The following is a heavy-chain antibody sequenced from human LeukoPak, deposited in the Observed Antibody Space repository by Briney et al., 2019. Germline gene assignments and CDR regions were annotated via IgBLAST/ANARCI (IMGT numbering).Heavy chain of an antibody. CDR2: INPNSGGT. J-gene: IGHJ4*02. CDR1: GYTFTGYY. CDR3: ARDLLRSSSRI. Sequence: ASVKVSCKASGYTFTGYYMYWVRQAPGQGLEWMGRINPNSGGTNYAQKFQGRVTMTRDTSISTAYMELSRLRSDDTSVYYCARDLLRSSSRIWGQGTLVTVSS. V-gene: IGHV1-2*06.